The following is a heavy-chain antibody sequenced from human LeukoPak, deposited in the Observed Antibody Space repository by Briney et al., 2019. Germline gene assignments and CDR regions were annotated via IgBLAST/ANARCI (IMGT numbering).Heavy chain of an antibody. D-gene: IGHD4-11*01. CDR3: ANPPTVTSFHY. Sequence: PGGSLRLSCAASEFTFSNYWMHWVRQAPGKGLVRVSRINSDGSSTTYADSVKGRFTISRDNSKNTPYLQMNSLRAEDTAIYYCANPPTVTSFHYWGQGTLVTVSS. CDR1: EFTFSNYW. J-gene: IGHJ4*02. CDR2: INSDGSST. V-gene: IGHV3-74*01.